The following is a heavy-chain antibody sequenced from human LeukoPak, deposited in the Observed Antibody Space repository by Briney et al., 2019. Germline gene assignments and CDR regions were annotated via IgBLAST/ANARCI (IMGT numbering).Heavy chain of an antibody. V-gene: IGHV4-39*01. CDR2: IYYSGST. J-gene: IGHJ5*02. Sequence: KPSETLSLTCTVSGGSISSYYWGWIRQPPGKGLEWIGSIYYSGSTYYNPSLKSRVTISVDTSKNQFSLKLSSVTAADTAVYYCARPMGYSYGSLRYWFDPWGQGTLVTVSS. D-gene: IGHD5-18*01. CDR3: ARPMGYSYGSLRYWFDP. CDR1: GGSISSYY.